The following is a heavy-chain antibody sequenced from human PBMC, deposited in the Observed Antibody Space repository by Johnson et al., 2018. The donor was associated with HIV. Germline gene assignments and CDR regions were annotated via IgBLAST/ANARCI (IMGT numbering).Heavy chain of an antibody. CDR2: IWYDGSNK. CDR1: GFTFDDYA. D-gene: IGHD5-12*01. J-gene: IGHJ3*02. Sequence: QVQLVESGGGLVQPGGSLRLSCAASGFTFDDYAMHWVRQGAGKGLEWVAVIWYDGSNKYYADSVKGRFTISRDNSKNTLYLQMNSLRAEDTAVYYCARGGYSGYDPAGPNAFDIWGQGTMVTVSS. V-gene: IGHV3-30*04. CDR3: ARGGYSGYDPAGPNAFDI.